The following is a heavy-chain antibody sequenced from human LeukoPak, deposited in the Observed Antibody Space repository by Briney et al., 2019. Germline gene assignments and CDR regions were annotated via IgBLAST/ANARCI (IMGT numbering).Heavy chain of an antibody. CDR2: ISSSSSYI. CDR3: ASTSWGVPAAKGAFDI. V-gene: IGHV3-21*01. D-gene: IGHD2-2*01. J-gene: IGHJ3*02. Sequence: SGGSLRLSCAASGFTFSSYSMHWVRQAPGKGLEWGSSISSSSSYIYYADSVKGLFTISRDNAKNALYLQVNSLRAEDTAVYYCASTSWGVPAAKGAFDIWGEGTMVTVSS. CDR1: GFTFSSYS.